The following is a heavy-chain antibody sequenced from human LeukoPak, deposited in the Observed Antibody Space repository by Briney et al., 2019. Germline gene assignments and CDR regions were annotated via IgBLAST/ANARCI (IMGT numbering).Heavy chain of an antibody. J-gene: IGHJ6*01. Sequence: GPLLLSCAASGFTFSSTYGMDWVRQKPGKGLEWGIFIWVDGSNKNYVESVKGRFTISREKTKCTLYLQMNTLRDGDMSVYYCVRDAPDSSGASCYSSHGMDVCGEGTTVTVSS. CDR3: VRDAPDSSGASCYSSHGMDV. D-gene: IGHD2-15*01. CDR1: GFTFSSTYG. V-gene: IGHV3-33*01. CDR2: IWVDGSNK.